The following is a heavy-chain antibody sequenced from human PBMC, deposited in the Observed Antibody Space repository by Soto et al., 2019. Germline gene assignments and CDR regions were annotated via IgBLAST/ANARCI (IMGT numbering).Heavy chain of an antibody. Sequence: QVQLVQSGAEVKKPGASVKVSCKAYGYSFPSYGISWVRQAPGQGLEWMGWISAYNDNTNYAQKLQCRLTMTKDTSTITAYMELRSLRADDTAVYYCARDNGFGESDVWGQGTTVTVSS. D-gene: IGHD3-10*01. CDR3: ARDNGFGESDV. V-gene: IGHV1-18*01. CDR2: ISAYNDNT. J-gene: IGHJ6*02. CDR1: GYSFPSYG.